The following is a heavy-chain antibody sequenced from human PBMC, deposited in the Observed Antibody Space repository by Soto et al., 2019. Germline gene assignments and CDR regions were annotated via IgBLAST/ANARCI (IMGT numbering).Heavy chain of an antibody. CDR3: ARDSEYCSGYDCYYSFGMDV. CDR1: GFTFILHS. J-gene: IGHJ6*02. D-gene: IGHD2-15*01. V-gene: IGHV3-48*02. Sequence: PGWSLRFSCVSSGFTFILHSMNWVRQAPGKGLEWVSYISGRSTTIYSADSVKGRFTISRDNVKNSLYLQMNSLRDEDTAVYYCARDSEYCSGYDCYYSFGMDVWGQGTTVTVS. CDR2: ISGRSTTI.